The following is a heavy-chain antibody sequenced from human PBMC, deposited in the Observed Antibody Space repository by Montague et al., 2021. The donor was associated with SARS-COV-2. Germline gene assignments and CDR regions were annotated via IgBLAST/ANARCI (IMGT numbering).Heavy chain of an antibody. CDR2: IKPDGGEK. V-gene: IGHV3-7*03. Sequence: SLRLSCAASGFTFSSYWMSWVRQTPGKGLEWVANIKPDGGEKHYVDSVXGRFTISRDNAKNSLNLRMDSLRAEDTALYYCARDSRIVGATGGMDVWGQGTTVIASS. J-gene: IGHJ6*02. D-gene: IGHD1-26*01. CDR3: ARDSRIVGATGGMDV. CDR1: GFTFSSYW.